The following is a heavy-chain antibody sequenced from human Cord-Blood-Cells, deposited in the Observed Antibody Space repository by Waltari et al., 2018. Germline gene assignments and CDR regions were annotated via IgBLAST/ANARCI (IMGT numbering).Heavy chain of an antibody. V-gene: IGHV3-23*01. CDR2: ISGSGGST. J-gene: IGHJ3*02. D-gene: IGHD3-16*02. CDR1: GFTFSSYA. CDR3: AKDHIMITFGGVIADAFDI. Sequence: GQLLESGGGLVQPGGSLRLSCAASGFTFSSYAMSWVRQAPGKGLEWVSDISGSGGSTYYADSVKGRFTISRDNSKNTLYLQMNSLRAEDTAVYYCAKDHIMITFGGVIADAFDIWGQGTMVTVSS.